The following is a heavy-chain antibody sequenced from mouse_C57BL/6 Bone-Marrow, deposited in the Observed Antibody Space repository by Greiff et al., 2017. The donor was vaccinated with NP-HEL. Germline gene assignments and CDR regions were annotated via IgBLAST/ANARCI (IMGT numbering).Heavy chain of an antibody. Sequence: QVQLKESGPGLVAPSQSLSITCTVSGFSLTSYAISWVRQPPGKGLEWLGVLWTGGGTNYNSALKSRLSISKDNSKSQVFLKMNSLQTDDTARYYCARKATTHWYFDVWGTGTTVTVSS. V-gene: IGHV2-9-1*01. CDR1: GFSLTSYA. D-gene: IGHD1-1*01. CDR2: LWTGGGT. CDR3: ARKATTHWYFDV. J-gene: IGHJ1*03.